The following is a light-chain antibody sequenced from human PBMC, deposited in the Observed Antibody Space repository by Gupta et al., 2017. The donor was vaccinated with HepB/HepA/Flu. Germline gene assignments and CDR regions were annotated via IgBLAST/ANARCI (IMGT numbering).Light chain of an antibody. CDR2: KTS. V-gene: IGKV1-5*03. J-gene: IGKJ3*01. CDR1: QTISNL. CDR3: QHYNSDSLT. Sequence: DIQMTQSPSALSASVGDRVTITCRASQTISNLLAWYQQKPGRAPKLLIYKTSTLESEVPSRFSGSGSGTEFTLTISSLQPDDFATYYCQHYNSDSLTFGHGTKVDIK.